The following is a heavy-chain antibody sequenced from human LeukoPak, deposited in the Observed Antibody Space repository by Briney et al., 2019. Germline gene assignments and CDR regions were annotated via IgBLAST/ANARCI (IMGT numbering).Heavy chain of an antibody. V-gene: IGHV3-33*01. CDR2: IWYDGTKK. Sequence: GRSLRLSCAASGFTFSTYGMHWVRQAPGKGLEWVAVIWYDGTKKYYADSVRGRFTISRDDSKNTLYLQMNSLRAEDTAVYYCARDAHYYDSSGQSDYWGQGTLVTVSS. CDR1: GFTFSTYG. CDR3: ARDAHYYDSSGQSDY. D-gene: IGHD3-22*01. J-gene: IGHJ4*02.